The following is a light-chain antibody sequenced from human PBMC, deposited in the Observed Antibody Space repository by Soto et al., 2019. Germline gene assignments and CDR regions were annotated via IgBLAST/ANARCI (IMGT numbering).Light chain of an antibody. CDR2: EVG. CDR3: SSYTSSSTPV. Sequence: QSALTQPASVSGXXXXSXTXXXXXTSXDLGGYNYVSWYQQHPGKAPKLMIYEVGNRPSGVSNRFSGSKSGNTASLTISGLQAEDEADYYCSSYTSSSTPVFGTGTKLTVL. CDR1: SXDLGGYNY. J-gene: IGLJ1*01. V-gene: IGLV2-14*01.